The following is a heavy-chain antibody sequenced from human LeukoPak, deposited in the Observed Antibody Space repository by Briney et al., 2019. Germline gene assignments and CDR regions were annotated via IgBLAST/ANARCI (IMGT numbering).Heavy chain of an antibody. J-gene: IGHJ4*02. CDR1: GYTFTSYD. V-gene: IGHV1-2*02. Sequence: GASVKVSCKASGYTFTSYDINWVRQAPGQGLEWMGWINPNSGGTNYAQKFQGRVTMTRDTSISTAYMELSRLRSDDTAVYYCAKALPGIAAADLPFDYWGQGTLVTVSS. CDR2: INPNSGGT. D-gene: IGHD6-13*01. CDR3: AKALPGIAAADLPFDY.